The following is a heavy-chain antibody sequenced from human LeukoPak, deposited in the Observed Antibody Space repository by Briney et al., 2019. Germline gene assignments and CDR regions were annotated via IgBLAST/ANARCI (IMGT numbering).Heavy chain of an antibody. V-gene: IGHV3-30*02. CDR1: GFTFSSYG. CDR3: ARNKDIVVVPAAKDY. Sequence: GGSLRLSCAASGFTFSSYGMRWVRQAPGKGLEWVAFIRYDGSNKYYADSVKGRFTISRDNSKNTLYLQMNSLRAEDTAVYYCARNKDIVVVPAAKDYWGQGTLVTVSS. J-gene: IGHJ4*02. D-gene: IGHD2-2*01. CDR2: IRYDGSNK.